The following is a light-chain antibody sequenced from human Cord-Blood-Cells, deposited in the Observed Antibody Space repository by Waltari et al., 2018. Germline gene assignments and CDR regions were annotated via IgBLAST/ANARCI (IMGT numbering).Light chain of an antibody. CDR2: AAS. V-gene: IGKV1-39*01. CDR1: QSISSY. Sequence: DIQMTQSPSSLSASVGDRVPITCRASQSISSYLNWYQQKPGKAPKLLIYAASSLQSGVPSRFSGSGSGTDFTLTISSLQPEDFATYYCQQSYSTPRFGPGTKVDIK. CDR3: QQSYSTPR. J-gene: IGKJ3*01.